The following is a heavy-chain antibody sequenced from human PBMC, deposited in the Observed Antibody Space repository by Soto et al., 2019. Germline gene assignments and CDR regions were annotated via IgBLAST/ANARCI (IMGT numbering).Heavy chain of an antibody. Sequence: QVQLVQSGAEVKKPGSSVKVSCKASGGTFSSYAISWVRQAPGQGLEWMGGIIPIFGTANYAQKFQGRVRITADESTSTAYMELSSLRSEDTAVYYCARGGYCSSTSCPSEYYYYYGMDVWGQGTTVTVSS. D-gene: IGHD2-2*01. J-gene: IGHJ6*02. CDR3: ARGGYCSSTSCPSEYYYYYGMDV. CDR2: IIPIFGTA. V-gene: IGHV1-69*01. CDR1: GGTFSSYA.